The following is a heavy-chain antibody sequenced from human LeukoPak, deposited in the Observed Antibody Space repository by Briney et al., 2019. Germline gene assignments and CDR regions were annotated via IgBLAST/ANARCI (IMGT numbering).Heavy chain of an antibody. CDR3: ARVRGATLSYHYFDY. J-gene: IGHJ4*02. V-gene: IGHV3-48*02. CDR1: GFTFSSYS. Sequence: QPGGSLRLSCAASGFTFSSYSMNWVRQAPGKGLEWVSFIIGSGDLIYYADSVKGRFTISRDNAKNSLYLQMNSLRDEDTAVYYCARVRGATLSYHYFDYWGQGTLVTVSS. D-gene: IGHD1-26*01. CDR2: IIGSGDLI.